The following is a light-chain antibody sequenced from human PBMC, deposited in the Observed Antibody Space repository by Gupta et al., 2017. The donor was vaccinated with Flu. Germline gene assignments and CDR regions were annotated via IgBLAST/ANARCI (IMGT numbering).Light chain of an antibody. CDR3: QQSYNTHT. J-gene: IGKJ5*01. V-gene: IGKV1-39*01. CDR1: ESIAAY. Sequence: SVGDRVTITCRASESIAAYLNWYQQKPGEAPKLLIFTTSSLHRGVPSRFSGSGFGTDFTLTISGLQPEDFATYYWQQSYNTHTFGQGTRLEIK. CDR2: TTS.